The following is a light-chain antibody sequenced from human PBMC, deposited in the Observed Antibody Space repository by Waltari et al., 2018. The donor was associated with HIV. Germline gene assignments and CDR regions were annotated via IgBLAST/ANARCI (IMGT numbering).Light chain of an antibody. CDR3: QQRSRWPPAYT. Sequence: EIVLTQSPATLSLSPGERATLSCRASQSVSIYLAWYQQKPGQPPRLLIYDASNRATAIPARFSGSGSGTDFTRTISSLEPEDFAGYYCQQRSRWPPAYTFGQGTKLEIK. J-gene: IGKJ2*01. CDR2: DAS. CDR1: QSVSIY. V-gene: IGKV3-11*01.